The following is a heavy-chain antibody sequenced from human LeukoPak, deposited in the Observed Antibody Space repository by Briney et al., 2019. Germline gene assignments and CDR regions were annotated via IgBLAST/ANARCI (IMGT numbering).Heavy chain of an antibody. Sequence: SVKVSCKASGCTFTGYYMDWVQQAPGQGLEWIGRINPNSGGTNYAQKLQGRVTMTRDTSISTAYMELSRLRSDDTAVYYCASPLIVVVPAVDYWGQGTLVTVSS. V-gene: IGHV1-2*06. CDR2: INPNSGGT. D-gene: IGHD2-2*01. CDR1: GCTFTGYY. J-gene: IGHJ4*02. CDR3: ASPLIVVVPAVDY.